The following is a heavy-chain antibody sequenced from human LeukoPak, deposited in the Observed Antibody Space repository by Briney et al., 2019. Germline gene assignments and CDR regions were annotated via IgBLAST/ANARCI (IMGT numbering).Heavy chain of an antibody. CDR3: ARDLTEVPYCSSTSCYTWAFDI. Sequence: PGRSLRLSCAASGFTFSSYAMHWVRQAPGKGLEWVAVISYDGSNKYYADSVKGRFTISRDNSKNTLYLQMNSLRAEDTAVYYCARDLTEVPYCSSTSCYTWAFDIWGQGTMVTVSS. CDR2: ISYDGSNK. J-gene: IGHJ3*02. V-gene: IGHV3-30-3*01. D-gene: IGHD2-2*02. CDR1: GFTFSSYA.